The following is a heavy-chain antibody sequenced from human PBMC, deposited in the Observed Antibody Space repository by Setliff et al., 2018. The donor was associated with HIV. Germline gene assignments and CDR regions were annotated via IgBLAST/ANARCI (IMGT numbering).Heavy chain of an antibody. CDR3: ARNFGLSPSGKYYYYYGMDI. J-gene: IGHJ6*02. V-gene: IGHV1-2*02. D-gene: IGHD3-10*01. CDR1: GHSFTTYV. CDR2: VNPNSGDA. Sequence: ASVKVSCKASGHSFTTYVLHWVRQAPGQGLEWLGWVNPNSGDAIYAQNFQGRVTMTRDTSINAAYMELRGLRSDDTAVYYCARNFGLSPSGKYYYYYGMDIWGQGTTVTVSS.